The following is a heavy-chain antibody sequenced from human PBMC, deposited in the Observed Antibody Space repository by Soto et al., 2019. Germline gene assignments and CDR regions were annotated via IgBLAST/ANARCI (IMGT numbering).Heavy chain of an antibody. D-gene: IGHD3-22*01. CDR3: ARDLNGGYYPSFDY. J-gene: IGHJ4*02. V-gene: IGHV1-18*04. Sequence: SSVKVSCKASGYTFTSYGISWVRQAPGQGLEWMGWISAYNGNTNYAQKLQGRVTMTTDTSTSTAYMELRSLRSDDTAVYYCARDLNGGYYPSFDYWGQGTLVTVSS. CDR2: ISAYNGNT. CDR1: GYTFTSYG.